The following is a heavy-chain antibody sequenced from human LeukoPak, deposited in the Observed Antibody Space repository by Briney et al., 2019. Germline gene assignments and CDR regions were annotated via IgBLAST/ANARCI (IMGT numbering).Heavy chain of an antibody. CDR1: GGSISSHY. V-gene: IGHV4-59*11. D-gene: IGHD3-3*01. Sequence: SETLSLTCTVSGGSISSHYWSWIRQPPGKGLEWIGYIYYSGSTNYNPSLKSRVTISVDTSKNQFSLKLSSVTAADTAVYYCARGAGSDFWSGYYRDYFDYWAREPWSPSPQ. J-gene: IGHJ4*02. CDR2: IYYSGST. CDR3: ARGAGSDFWSGYYRDYFDY.